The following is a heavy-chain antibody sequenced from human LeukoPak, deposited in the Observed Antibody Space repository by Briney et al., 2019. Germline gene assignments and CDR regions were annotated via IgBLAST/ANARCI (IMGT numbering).Heavy chain of an antibody. J-gene: IGHJ6*03. CDR1: GYTFTGYY. CDR3: ARDVRDPSDFWSGYSHYYYYMDV. D-gene: IGHD3-3*01. V-gene: IGHV1-2*02. Sequence: ASVKVSCKASGYTFTGYYMHWVRQAPGQGLEWMGWINPNSGGTNYAQKFQGRVTMTRDTSISTAYMELSRLRSDGTAVYYCARDVRDPSDFWSGYSHYYYYMDVWGKGTTVTVSS. CDR2: INPNSGGT.